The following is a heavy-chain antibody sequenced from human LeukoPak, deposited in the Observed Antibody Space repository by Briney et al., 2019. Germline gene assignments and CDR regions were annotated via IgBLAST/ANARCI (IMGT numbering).Heavy chain of an antibody. D-gene: IGHD5-12*01. CDR3: ARGVGIVATPLDY. CDR1: GGSISSGSYY. Sequence: PSETLSLTCTVSGGSISSGSYYWSWIRQPAGKGLEWIGRIYTSGSTNYNPSLKSRVTISVDTSKNQFSLKLSSVTAADTAVYYCARGVGIVATPLDYWGQGTLVTVSS. J-gene: IGHJ4*02. V-gene: IGHV4-61*02. CDR2: IYTSGST.